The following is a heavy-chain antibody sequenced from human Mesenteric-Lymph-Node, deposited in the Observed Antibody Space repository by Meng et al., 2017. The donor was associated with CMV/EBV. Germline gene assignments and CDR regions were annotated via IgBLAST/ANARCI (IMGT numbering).Heavy chain of an antibody. Sequence: GGSLRLSCAASGFTFSSYAMYWVRQAPGKGLEWVAIISYDGRDKYYAVSVKGRFTISRDNSKNTLYLQMNSLRVDDTAVYYCAHFCSSVSCYDGSDHWGQGTLVTVSS. CDR2: ISYDGRDK. CDR3: AHFCSSVSCYDGSDH. V-gene: IGHV3-30*04. CDR1: GFTFSSYA. D-gene: IGHD2-2*01. J-gene: IGHJ4*02.